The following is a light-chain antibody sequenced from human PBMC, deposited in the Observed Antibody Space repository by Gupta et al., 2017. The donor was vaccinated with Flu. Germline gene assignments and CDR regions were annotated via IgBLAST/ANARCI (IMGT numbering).Light chain of an antibody. J-gene: IGLJ1*01. Sequence: VTISWSGSSSNIGSNTVNGYQQVPGTAPKLLIYGSNQRPSGVTDRFAGSKSGTSASLAISGLQSEDEADYYCAAWDDSRNGHYVFGTGTKVTVL. CDR3: AAWDDSRNGHYV. V-gene: IGLV1-44*01. CDR1: SSNIGSNT. CDR2: GSN.